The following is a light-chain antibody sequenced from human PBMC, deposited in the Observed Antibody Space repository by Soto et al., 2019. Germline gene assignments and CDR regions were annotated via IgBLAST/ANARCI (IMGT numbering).Light chain of an antibody. CDR3: SSYAGNKNVV. Sequence: QSALTQPPSASGSPGQSVTISCTGTSSDVRGYNYVSWYQQHPGKAPKLLIYEVSKRPSGVPDRFSGSKSGNTASLTVSGLQTEDEADYYGSSYAGNKNVVFGTGTKVTVL. J-gene: IGLJ1*01. V-gene: IGLV2-8*01. CDR1: SSDVRGYNY. CDR2: EVS.